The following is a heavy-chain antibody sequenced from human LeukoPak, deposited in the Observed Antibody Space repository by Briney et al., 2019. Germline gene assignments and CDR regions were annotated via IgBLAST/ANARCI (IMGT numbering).Heavy chain of an antibody. J-gene: IGHJ6*03. CDR3: ARDPLCRDGYLPLPNYYYYYMDV. CDR1: GFTFSSYS. Sequence: GGSLRLSCAASGFTFSSYSMNWVRQAPGKGLEWVSSISSSSSYIYYADSVKGRFTISRDNAKNSPYLQMNSLRAEDTAVYYCARDPLCRDGYLPLPNYYYYYMDVWGKGTTVTVSS. D-gene: IGHD5-24*01. CDR2: ISSSSSYI. V-gene: IGHV3-21*01.